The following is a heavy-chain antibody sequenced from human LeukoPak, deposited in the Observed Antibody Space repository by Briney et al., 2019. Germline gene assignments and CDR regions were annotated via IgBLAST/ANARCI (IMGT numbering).Heavy chain of an antibody. CDR3: AKTGGPCSISSCPFHH. D-gene: IGHD2-2*01. CDR2: VSGSGADT. Sequence: PGGSLRLSCAVSGFTFSTYAMNWVRQAPGKGLEWVSDVSGSGADTYYAESVKGRFTISRDNSKNTLYLQMSSLRDEDTAVYYCAKTGGPCSISSCPFHHWGQGTLVAVSS. J-gene: IGHJ1*01. V-gene: IGHV3-23*01. CDR1: GFTFSTYA.